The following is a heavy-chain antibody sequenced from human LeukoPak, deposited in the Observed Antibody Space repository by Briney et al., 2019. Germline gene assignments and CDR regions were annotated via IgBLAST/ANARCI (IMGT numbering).Heavy chain of an antibody. J-gene: IGHJ4*02. CDR1: GGSFSGYY. V-gene: IGHV4-34*01. D-gene: IGHD5-18*01. CDR3: ARGIVDTLLGY. CDR2: INHSGST. Sequence: SETLSLTCAVYGGSFSGYYWSWIRQPPGKGLEWIGEINHSGSTNYNPSLKSRVTISVDTSKNQFSLKPSSVTAADTAVYYCARGIVDTLLGYWGQGTLVTVSS.